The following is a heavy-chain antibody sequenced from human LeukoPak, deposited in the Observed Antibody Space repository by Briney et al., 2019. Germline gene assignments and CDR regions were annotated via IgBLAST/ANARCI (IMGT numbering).Heavy chain of an antibody. D-gene: IGHD5-12*01. CDR1: GYTFTSYD. CDR2: MNPNSGNT. V-gene: IGHV1-8*01. Sequence: ASVKVSCKASGYTFTSYDINWVRQATGQGLEWMGWMNPNSGNTGYAQKFQGRVTMTRNTSISTAYMELSSLRSEDTAVYYCARSPSDDTIQEGYGGFDIWGQGTTVTVSS. J-gene: IGHJ3*02. CDR3: ARSPSDDTIQEGYGGFDI.